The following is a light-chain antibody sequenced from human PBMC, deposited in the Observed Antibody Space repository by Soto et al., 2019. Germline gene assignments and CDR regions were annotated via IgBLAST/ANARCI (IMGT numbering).Light chain of an antibody. CDR3: QQYNSYSWK. J-gene: IGKJ1*01. Sequence: DIQMTHSPSTLSASVLYIVNITCRASQSISSWLAWYQQKPGKAPKLLIYKASSLESGVPSRFSGSGSGTEFTLTISSLQPDDFATYYCQQYNSYSWKFGQGTKVDIK. V-gene: IGKV1-5*03. CDR2: KAS. CDR1: QSISSW.